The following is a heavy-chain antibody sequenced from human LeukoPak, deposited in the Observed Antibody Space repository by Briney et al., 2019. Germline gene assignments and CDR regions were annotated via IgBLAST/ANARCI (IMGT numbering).Heavy chain of an antibody. J-gene: IGHJ4*02. CDR1: GFTVSSNY. CDR2: ISGSGGST. Sequence: GGSLRLSCAASGFTVSSNYMSWVRQAPGKGLEWVSSISGSGGSTYYADSVKGRFTISRDNSKNTLYLQMYSLRAEDTAVYYCAKVEGASKASVYWGQGALVTVSS. D-gene: IGHD1-1*01. V-gene: IGHV3-23*01. CDR3: AKVEGASKASVY.